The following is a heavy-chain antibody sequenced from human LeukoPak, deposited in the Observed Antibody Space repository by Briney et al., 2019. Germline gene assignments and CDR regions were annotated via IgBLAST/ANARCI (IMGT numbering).Heavy chain of an antibody. D-gene: IGHD3-10*01. J-gene: IGHJ5*01. CDR1: GYSFTNFY. CDR2: INPSGGST. CDR3: ARDKSSTNWLDS. Sequence: EASVKVSCKASGYSFTNFYIHWVRQAPGQGLEWMRIINPSGGSTNYAQKFQGRVTMTSDTSASTVYLDLSSLRSEDTAIYYCARDKSSTNWLDSWGQGTLVTVSS. V-gene: IGHV1-46*01.